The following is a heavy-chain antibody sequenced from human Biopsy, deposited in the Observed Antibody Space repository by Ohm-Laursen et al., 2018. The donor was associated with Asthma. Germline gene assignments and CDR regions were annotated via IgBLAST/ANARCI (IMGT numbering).Heavy chain of an antibody. J-gene: IGHJ2*01. CDR3: ARAVSSSSYWYFDL. CDR2: IYYSGRT. Sequence: SETLSLTCIVSGDAMSTSGSYWGWIRQSPGKGLDWIGSIYYSGRTYYSPSLEIRVTISADPSRNHFSLKVTSVTAAGTAVYYCARAVSSSSYWYFDLWGRGDLVTVSS. CDR1: GDAMSTSGSY. D-gene: IGHD6-6*01. V-gene: IGHV4-39*02.